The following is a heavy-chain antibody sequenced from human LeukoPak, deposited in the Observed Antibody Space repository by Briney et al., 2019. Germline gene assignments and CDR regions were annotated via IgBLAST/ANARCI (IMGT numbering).Heavy chain of an antibody. CDR3: VKEAPGTTIYY. J-gene: IGHJ4*02. CDR1: GFNVITNY. CDR2: ISRGADT. Sequence: GGSLRLSCAASGFNVITNYMSWVRQAPGGGLEWVSVISRGADTYYADSVKGRFTISRDSSTNTVYLQMDRLRAEDTAVYFCVKEAPGTTIYYWGQGTLVTVSS. D-gene: IGHD4-11*01. V-gene: IGHV3-66*01.